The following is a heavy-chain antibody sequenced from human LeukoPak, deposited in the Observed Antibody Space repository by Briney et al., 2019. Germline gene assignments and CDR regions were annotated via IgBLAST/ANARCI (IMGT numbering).Heavy chain of an antibody. CDR1: GGSISSSSYY. V-gene: IGHV4-61*05. D-gene: IGHD3-16*01. CDR3: ARHGTRGGLDY. CDR2: IFYSGST. Sequence: SETLSLTCTVSGGSISSSSYYWSWIRQPPGKRLEWIGYIFYSGSTTYNPSLKSRVSISLDTSKNQFSLTLASVTAADTAIYYCARHGTRGGLDYWGQGTLVTVSS. J-gene: IGHJ4*02.